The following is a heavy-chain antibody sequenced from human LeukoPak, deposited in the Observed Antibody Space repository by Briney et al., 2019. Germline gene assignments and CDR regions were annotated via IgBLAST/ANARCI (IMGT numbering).Heavy chain of an antibody. J-gene: IGHJ4*02. D-gene: IGHD1-14*01. CDR3: AKVDAMGETDYYFDY. V-gene: IGHV3-30*18. Sequence: GGSPRLSCAASGFTFSSYGTHWVRQAPGKGLEWVAVISHDGSNKYYADSVKGRFTISRDNSKNTLYLQMNSLRAEDTAVYYCAKVDAMGETDYYFDYWGQGTLVTVSS. CDR2: ISHDGSNK. CDR1: GFTFSSYG.